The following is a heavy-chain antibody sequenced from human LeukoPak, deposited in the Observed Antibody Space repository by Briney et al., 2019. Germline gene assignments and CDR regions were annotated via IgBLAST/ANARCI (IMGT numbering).Heavy chain of an antibody. Sequence: SETLSLTCTVSDDSMSSSSYYWGWIRQPPGKGLEWIGSIYYSGSTYYNPSLKSRVTMSVDTSKNQFSLKLSSVTAADTAVYYCARTAPRYSSSWYRGALFDYWGQGTLVTVSS. J-gene: IGHJ4*02. CDR3: ARTAPRYSSSWYRGALFDY. CDR1: DDSMSSSSYY. CDR2: IYYSGST. D-gene: IGHD6-13*01. V-gene: IGHV4-39*07.